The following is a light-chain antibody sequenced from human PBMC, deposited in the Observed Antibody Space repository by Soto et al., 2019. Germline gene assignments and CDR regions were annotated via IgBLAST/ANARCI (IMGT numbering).Light chain of an antibody. CDR1: SSDVGGYNY. Sequence: QSALTQPAPVSASPGQSITISCTGTSSDVGGYNYVSWFQQHPGKAPKLMIYEVSNRPSGVSNRFSGSKSDNMASLTISGLQAEDEADYYCSSYTSTNTPYVFGTGTKVTVL. V-gene: IGLV2-14*01. J-gene: IGLJ1*01. CDR3: SSYTSTNTPYV. CDR2: EVS.